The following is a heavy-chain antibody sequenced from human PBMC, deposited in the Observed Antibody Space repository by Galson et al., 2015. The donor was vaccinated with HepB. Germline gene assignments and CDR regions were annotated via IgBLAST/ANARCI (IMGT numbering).Heavy chain of an antibody. CDR1: GFTFSSYW. CDR3: VKWKTFGVNYYYYGMDV. Sequence: SLRLSCAASGFTFSSYWMHWVRQAPGKGLVWVSRINSDGSSTSYADSVKGRFTISRDNAKNTLYLQMNSLRAEDTAVYYCVKWKTFGVNYYYYGMDVWGQGTTVTVSS. CDR2: INSDGSST. J-gene: IGHJ6*02. V-gene: IGHV3-74*01. D-gene: IGHD3-10*01.